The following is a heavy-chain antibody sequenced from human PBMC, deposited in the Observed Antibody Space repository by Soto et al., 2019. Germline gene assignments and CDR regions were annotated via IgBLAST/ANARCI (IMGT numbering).Heavy chain of an antibody. CDR1: GYTFTSYY. CDR2: INPSGGST. V-gene: IGHV1-46*01. J-gene: IGHJ4*02. D-gene: IGHD6-13*01. CDR3: ARGPRGPYSSSWPPFDY. Sequence: GASVKVSCKASGYTFTSYYMHWVRHAPGQGLEWMGIINPSGGSTSYAQKFQGRVTMTRDTSTSTVYMELSSLRSEDTAVYYCARGPRGPYSSSWPPFDYWGQGTLVTVSS.